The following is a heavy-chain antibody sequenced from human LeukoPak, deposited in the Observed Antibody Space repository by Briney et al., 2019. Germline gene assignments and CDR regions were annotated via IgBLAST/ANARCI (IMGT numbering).Heavy chain of an antibody. CDR3: AKGDAN. D-gene: IGHD2-21*01. Sequence: GVSLRLSCAASGFTFSCCAMHWVRQAPGKGLEWVAFIRYDGGNKYYADSVKGRFTISRDNSKNTLYLQMNSLRAEDTAVYYCAKGDANWGQGTLVSVSS. J-gene: IGHJ4*02. CDR1: GFTFSCCA. CDR2: IRYDGGNK. V-gene: IGHV3-30*02.